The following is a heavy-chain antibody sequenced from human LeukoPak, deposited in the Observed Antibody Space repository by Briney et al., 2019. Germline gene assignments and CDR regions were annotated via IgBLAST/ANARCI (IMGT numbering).Heavy chain of an antibody. CDR3: AKDREGTIADYFDY. D-gene: IGHD1-7*01. CDR2: MSYDGRNK. CDR1: GFTFSSYG. J-gene: IGHJ4*02. Sequence: GGSLRLSCAASGFTFSSYGMHWVRQAPGKGLEWVAVMSYDGRNKHYAGSVKGRFTISRDNSKNTLYLQMDSLRGEDTAVYYCAKDREGTIADYFDYWGQGTLVTVSS. V-gene: IGHV3-30*18.